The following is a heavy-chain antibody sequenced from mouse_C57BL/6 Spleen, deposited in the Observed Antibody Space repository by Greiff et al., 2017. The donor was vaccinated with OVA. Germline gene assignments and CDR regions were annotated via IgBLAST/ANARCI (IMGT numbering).Heavy chain of an antibody. Sequence: VQLQQPGAELVKPGASVKLSCKASGYTFTSYWMQWVKQRPGQGLEWIGEIDPSDSYTNYNQKFKGKATSTVDTSPSTAYMQLSSLTSEDSAVYYCAGVGGYYGSSLYWYFDVWGTGTTVTVSS. V-gene: IGHV1-50*01. CDR3: AGVGGYYGSSLYWYFDV. CDR1: GYTFTSYW. D-gene: IGHD1-1*01. CDR2: IDPSDSYT. J-gene: IGHJ1*03.